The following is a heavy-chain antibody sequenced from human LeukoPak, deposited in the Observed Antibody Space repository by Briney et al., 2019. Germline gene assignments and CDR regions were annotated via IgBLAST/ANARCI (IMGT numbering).Heavy chain of an antibody. CDR1: GDSIGSGPYY. CDR3: ARRDNSDSSGYFDH. J-gene: IGHJ4*02. CDR2: IYYTRNT. V-gene: IGHV4-39*01. D-gene: IGHD3-22*01. Sequence: PSETLSLTCSVSGDSIGSGPYYWSWIRQSTGKGLEWIGTIYYTRNTYYNSSLKSRVTISIDTSKNQFSLKLSSVTAADTAIYYCARRDNSDSSGYFDHWGQGTLVTVSS.